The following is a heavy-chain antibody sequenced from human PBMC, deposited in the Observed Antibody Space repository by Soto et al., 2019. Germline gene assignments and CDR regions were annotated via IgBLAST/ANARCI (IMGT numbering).Heavy chain of an antibody. CDR3: ARARRYDFWSGYPPCFDY. V-gene: IGHV4-59*01. Sequence: SETLFLTCTVSGGSISSYYWSWIRQPPGKGLEWIGYIYYSGSTNYNPSLKSRVTISVDTSKNQFSLKLSSVTAADTAVYYCARARRYDFWSGYPPCFDYWGQGTLVTVSS. J-gene: IGHJ4*02. CDR1: GGSISSYY. CDR2: IYYSGST. D-gene: IGHD3-3*01.